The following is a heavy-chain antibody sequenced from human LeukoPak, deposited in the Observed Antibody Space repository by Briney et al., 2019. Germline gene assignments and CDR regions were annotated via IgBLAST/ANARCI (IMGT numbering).Heavy chain of an antibody. Sequence: PSETLSLTCTVSGGSISSGGYYWSWIRQHPGKGLEWIGYIYYSGSTYYNPSLKSRVTISADTSKNQFSLKLSSVTAADTAVYYCARINWNYAHYFDYWGQGTLVTVSS. V-gene: IGHV4-31*03. CDR2: IYYSGST. CDR3: ARINWNYAHYFDY. J-gene: IGHJ4*02. D-gene: IGHD1-7*01. CDR1: GGSISSGGYY.